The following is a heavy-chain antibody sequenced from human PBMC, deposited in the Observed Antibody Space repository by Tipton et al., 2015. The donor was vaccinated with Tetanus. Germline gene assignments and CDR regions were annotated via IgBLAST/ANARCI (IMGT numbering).Heavy chain of an antibody. Sequence: SLRLSCAASGFTVSNSYMTWVRQAPGKGLEWVSSIFNYGGTYSADSVKGRFTISRDNSKNTLYLQMNSLRAEDTAVYYCGGFSFSDDLDIGGRGTMVTASS. V-gene: IGHV3-53*01. CDR1: GFTVSNSY. D-gene: IGHD2-15*01. J-gene: IGHJ3*02. CDR2: IFNYGGT. CDR3: GGFSFSDDLDI.